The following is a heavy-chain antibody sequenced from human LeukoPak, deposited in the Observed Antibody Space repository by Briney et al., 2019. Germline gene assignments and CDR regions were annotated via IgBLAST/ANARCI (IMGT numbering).Heavy chain of an antibody. CDR1: GYTFTGYY. Sequence: ASVKVSCKASGYTFTGYYMHWVRQAPGQGLEWMGWINPNSGGTNYAQKFQGRVTMTRDTSISTAYMELSRLRPDDTAVYYCARDLEGSGTFWFDPWGQGTLVTVSS. V-gene: IGHV1-2*02. CDR3: ARDLEGSGTFWFDP. D-gene: IGHD3-10*01. J-gene: IGHJ5*02. CDR2: INPNSGGT.